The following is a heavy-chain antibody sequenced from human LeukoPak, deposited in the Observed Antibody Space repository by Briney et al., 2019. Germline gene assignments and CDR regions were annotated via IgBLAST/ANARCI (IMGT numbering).Heavy chain of an antibody. V-gene: IGHV4-59*08. CDR2: IYYSGST. CDR3: ARTVTGLRAFDI. CDR1: GGSISSYY. D-gene: IGHD7-27*01. J-gene: IGHJ3*02. Sequence: SETLSLTCTVSGGSISSYYWSWLRQPPGKGLEWIGYIYYSGSTNYNPSLKSRVTISVDTSKNQFSLKLSSVTAADTAVYYCARTVTGLRAFDIWGQGTMVTVSS.